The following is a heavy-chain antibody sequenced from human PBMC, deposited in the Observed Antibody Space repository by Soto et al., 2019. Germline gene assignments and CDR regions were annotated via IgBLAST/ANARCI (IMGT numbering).Heavy chain of an antibody. CDR1: GFVFSSYG. V-gene: IGHV1-18*01. D-gene: IGHD3-10*01. CDR3: ARDLRGFCTSGNCYGDFDY. CDR2: ISTFNGT. Sequence: QGQLVQSGGEVQKSGAAVRVSCKASGFVFSSYGINWMRQAPGQGLEWMGRISTFNGTIYAQKFQGRVTMTTDTPTTTVYLELRGLKADDTAVYYCARDLRGFCTSGNCYGDFDYWGQGTQISVSS. J-gene: IGHJ4*02.